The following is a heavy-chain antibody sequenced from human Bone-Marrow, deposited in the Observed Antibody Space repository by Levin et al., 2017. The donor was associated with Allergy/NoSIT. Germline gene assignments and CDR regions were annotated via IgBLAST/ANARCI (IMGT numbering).Heavy chain of an antibody. D-gene: IGHD3-22*01. CDR2: IKQDGGEK. Sequence: GESLKISCAASGFTFSNFWMTWVRQAPGQGLEWVAFIKQDGGEKYYVDSVRDRFTISRDNAKNSLYLQVNSLKAEDTAVYYCARADSNGYFVYRGRGTLVAVAA. V-gene: IGHV3-7*01. CDR3: ARADSNGYFVY. CDR1: GFTFSNFW. J-gene: IGHJ4*01.